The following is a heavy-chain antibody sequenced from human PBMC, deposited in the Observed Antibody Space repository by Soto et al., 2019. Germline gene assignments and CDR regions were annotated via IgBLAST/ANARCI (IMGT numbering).Heavy chain of an antibody. D-gene: IGHD2-2*01. CDR3: ARVSSSIVVVPDYGMDV. CDR2: ISGKNGNT. J-gene: IGHJ6*02. Sequence: GASVKVSCKASGYTFTSYGISWVRQAPGQGLEWMGWISGKNGNTNYAQKFQGRVTLTTDTSTSTAYLELRSLRSDDTAVYYCARVSSSIVVVPDYGMDVWGQGTTVTVSS. V-gene: IGHV1-18*04. CDR1: GYTFTSYG.